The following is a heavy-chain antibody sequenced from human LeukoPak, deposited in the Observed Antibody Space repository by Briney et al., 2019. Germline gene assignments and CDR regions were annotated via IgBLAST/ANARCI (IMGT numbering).Heavy chain of an antibody. J-gene: IGHJ4*02. CDR3: ARVAYCSSTSCYEPFDY. V-gene: IGHV4-4*07. CDR2: IYTSGST. D-gene: IGHD2-2*01. Sequence: NPSETLSLTCTVSGGSISSYYWSWIRPPAGKGLEWIGRIYTSGSTNYNPSLKSRVTMSVDTSKNQFSLKLSSVTAADTAVYYCARVAYCSSTSCYEPFDYWGQGTLVTVSS. CDR1: GGSISSYY.